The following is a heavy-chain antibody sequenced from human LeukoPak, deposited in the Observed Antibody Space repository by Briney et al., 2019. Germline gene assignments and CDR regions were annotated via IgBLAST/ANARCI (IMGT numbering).Heavy chain of an antibody. D-gene: IGHD3-10*01. CDR2: MNPNSGNT. CDR3: ARGRGALRRRGRQREFDP. Sequence: ASVKVSCKASGYTFTSYDINWVRQATGQGLEWMGWMNPNSGNTGYAQKFQGRVTMTRNTSISTAYMELSSLRSEDTAVYYCARGRGALRRRGRQREFDPWGQGTLVTVSS. J-gene: IGHJ5*02. V-gene: IGHV1-8*01. CDR1: GYTFTSYD.